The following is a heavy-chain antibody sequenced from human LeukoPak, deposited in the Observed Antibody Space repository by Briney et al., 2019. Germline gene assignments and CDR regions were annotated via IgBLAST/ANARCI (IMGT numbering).Heavy chain of an antibody. V-gene: IGHV3-30*18. J-gene: IGHJ4*02. CDR1: GFIFSSYA. CDR3: AKDRLWFGELLYYFDY. CDR2: ISHDGGNK. Sequence: GGSLRLSCAASGFIFSSYAMSWVRQAPGKGLEWVAVISHDGGNKYYADSVKGRFTVSRDNSKNTLYLQMNSPRAEDTAVYYCAKDRLWFGELLYYFDYWGQGTLVTVSS. D-gene: IGHD3-10*01.